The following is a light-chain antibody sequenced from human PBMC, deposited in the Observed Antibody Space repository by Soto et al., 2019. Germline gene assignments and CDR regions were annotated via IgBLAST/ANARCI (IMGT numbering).Light chain of an antibody. CDR1: SSDVGGYNY. V-gene: IGLV2-14*01. CDR2: DVS. Sequence: QSALTQPASVSGSPGQSITISCTGTSSDVGGYNYVSWYQQHPGKAPKLMIYDVSNRPSGVSNRFSGSKSGNTASLTISGLQAEDEADYYCSSYTRSSLGGVVFGGGTKLTVL. CDR3: SSYTRSSLGGVV. J-gene: IGLJ2*01.